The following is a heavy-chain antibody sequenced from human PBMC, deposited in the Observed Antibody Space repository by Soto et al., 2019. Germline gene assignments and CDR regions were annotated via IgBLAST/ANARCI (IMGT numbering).Heavy chain of an antibody. CDR3: ARLLGYCSGGSCYSFYYYYGMDV. CDR1: GGSISSSSYY. V-gene: IGHV4-39*01. J-gene: IGHJ6*02. CDR2: IYYSGST. Sequence: QLQLQESGPGLVKPSETLSLTCTVSGGSISSSSYYWGWIRQPPGKGLEWIGSIYYSGSTYYNPSLNSRVTISVDTSKNQFSLKLSSVTAADTAVYYCARLLGYCSGGSCYSFYYYYGMDVWGQGTTVTVSS. D-gene: IGHD2-15*01.